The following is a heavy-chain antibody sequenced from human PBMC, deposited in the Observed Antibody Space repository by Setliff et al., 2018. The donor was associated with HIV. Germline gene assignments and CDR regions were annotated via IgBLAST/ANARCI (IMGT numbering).Heavy chain of an antibody. CDR3: ARGPGGTVPKPLDAFDI. CDR2: IYSNGNT. CDR1: GGSISSRSYY. J-gene: IGHJ3*02. V-gene: IGHV4-61*10. D-gene: IGHD1-1*01. Sequence: SETLSLTCTVSGGSISSRSYYWSWLRQPAGKGLEWIGRIYSNGNTKYNPSLKSRVSISVDTSKNQFSLKLSSVTAADTAVYYYARGPGGTVPKPLDAFDIWGQGTMVTV.